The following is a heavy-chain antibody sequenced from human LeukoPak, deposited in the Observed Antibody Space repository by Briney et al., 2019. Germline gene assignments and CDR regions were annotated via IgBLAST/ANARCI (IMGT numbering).Heavy chain of an antibody. V-gene: IGHV3-20*04. J-gene: IGHJ4*02. CDR2: INWNGGAT. CDR1: GFTFDDYA. CDR3: ATRSRGYSYGGFDY. Sequence: GGSLRLSCAASGFTFDDYAMSWVRQAPGKGLEWVSGINWNGGATCYADSVKGRFTISRDNAKNSLFLQMNSLRAEDTALYYCATRSRGYSYGGFDYWGQGTLVTVSS. D-gene: IGHD5-18*01.